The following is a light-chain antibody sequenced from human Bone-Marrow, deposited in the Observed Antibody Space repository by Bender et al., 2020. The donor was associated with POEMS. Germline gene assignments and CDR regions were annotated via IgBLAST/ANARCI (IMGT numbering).Light chain of an antibody. CDR2: YDD. V-gene: IGLV1-36*01. CDR3: SAWDDSLSGWV. Sequence: QSVVTQPPSLSEAPRQRVTISCLGSSSNIGNHVFNWYQQLPGGAPKPLIYYDDLRTPGVSDRFSASKSGTSASLAISELQSEDEALYYCSAWDDSLSGWVFGGGTKLTVL. J-gene: IGLJ3*02. CDR1: SSNIGNHV.